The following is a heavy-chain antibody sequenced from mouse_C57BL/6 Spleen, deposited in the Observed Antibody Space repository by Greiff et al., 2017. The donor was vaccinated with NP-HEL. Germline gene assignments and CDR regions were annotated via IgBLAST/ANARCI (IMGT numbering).Heavy chain of an antibody. V-gene: IGHV3-6*01. CDR3: AREIYYYGSSFDY. J-gene: IGHJ2*01. D-gene: IGHD1-1*01. Sequence: VQLKESGPGLVKPSQSLSLTCSVTGYSITSGYYWNWIRQFPGNKLEWMGYISYDGSNNYNPSLKNRISITRDTSKNQFFLKLNSVTTEDTATYYCAREIYYYGSSFDYWGQGTTLTVSS. CDR1: GYSITSGYY. CDR2: ISYDGSN.